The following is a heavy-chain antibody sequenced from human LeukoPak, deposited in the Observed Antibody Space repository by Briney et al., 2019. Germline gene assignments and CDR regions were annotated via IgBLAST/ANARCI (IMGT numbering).Heavy chain of an antibody. CDR3: ARGDEMITFGGVIVD. CDR1: GFTFSSYA. D-gene: IGHD3-16*02. CDR2: ISGSGGST. Sequence: PGGSLRLSCAASGFTFSSYAMTWVRQAPGKGLEWVSAISGSGGSTYFADSVKGRFTISRDNAKNSLYLQMNSLRAEDTAVYYCARGDEMITFGGVIVDWGQGTLVTVSS. V-gene: IGHV3-23*01. J-gene: IGHJ4*02.